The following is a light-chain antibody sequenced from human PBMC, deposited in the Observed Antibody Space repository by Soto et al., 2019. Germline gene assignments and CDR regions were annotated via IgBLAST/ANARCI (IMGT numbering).Light chain of an antibody. CDR2: AAS. V-gene: IGKV1-8*01. J-gene: IGKJ2*01. Sequence: AIRMTQSPSSLSASTGDRVTITCRASQGISSYLAWYQQKPGKAPKLPIYAASTLQSGVPSRFSGSGSGTDFTLTISCLQSEDFATYYCQQYYSYPPKYTFGQGTKVDIK. CDR1: QGISSY. CDR3: QQYYSYPPKYT.